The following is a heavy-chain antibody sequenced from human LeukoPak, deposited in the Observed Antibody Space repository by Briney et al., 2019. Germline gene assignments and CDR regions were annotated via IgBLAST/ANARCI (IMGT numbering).Heavy chain of an antibody. V-gene: IGHV3-53*01. D-gene: IGHD6-13*01. CDR2: LYSGGST. J-gene: IGHJ4*02. CDR1: GFTVSSNY. Sequence: GGSLRLSCVPSGFTVSSNYLTWVRQAPGKGLEWVSVLYSGGSTYYADSVRGRFTISRDNSKNTVYLQMNSLRAEDTAVYYCARAGGEGSAAAGTADYWGQGTLVTVSS. CDR3: ARAGGEGSAAAGTADY.